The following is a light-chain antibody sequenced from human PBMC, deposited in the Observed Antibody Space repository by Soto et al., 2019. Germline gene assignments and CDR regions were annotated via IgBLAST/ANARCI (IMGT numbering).Light chain of an antibody. CDR3: QQRSNWLT. V-gene: IGKV3-11*01. Sequence: EIVLTQSPATLSLSPGERATLSCRASQSVSSYLAWYQQKPGQAPRLLIYDASNRATGIPVRFSGSESGTDFTLTNSSLEPEDSAVYFCQQRSNWLTFGGRTKIEIK. CDR2: DAS. CDR1: QSVSSY. J-gene: IGKJ4*01.